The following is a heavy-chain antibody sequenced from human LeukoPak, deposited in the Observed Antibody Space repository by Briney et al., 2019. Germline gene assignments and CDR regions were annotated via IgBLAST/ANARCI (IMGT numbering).Heavy chain of an antibody. D-gene: IGHD6-13*01. V-gene: IGHV4-34*01. Sequence: PSETLSLTCAVYGGSFSGYYWSWIRQPPGKGLEWIGEINHSGSTNYNPSLKSRVTISVDTSKNQFSLKLSSVTAADTAVYYCARESLPTGYSSSWYEPYEYYFDHWGQGTLVTVSS. CDR3: ARESLPTGYSSSWYEPYEYYFDH. J-gene: IGHJ4*02. CDR2: INHSGST. CDR1: GGSFSGYY.